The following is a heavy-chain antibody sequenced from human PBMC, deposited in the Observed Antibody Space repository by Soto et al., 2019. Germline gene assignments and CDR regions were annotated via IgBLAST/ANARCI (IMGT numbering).Heavy chain of an antibody. V-gene: IGHV3-30*18. D-gene: IGHD1-1*01. CDR3: AKDRPRRTSGYFFDY. Sequence: QVQLVESGGGVVQPGTSLRLSCAASGFTFSSFGIHWVRQAPGKGLEWVAVISYDGIDKNYGDSVKGRFTISRENSKNMVYLQMNSLRIEDTAVYHCAKDRPRRTSGYFFDYWGQGTPVTVSS. CDR1: GFTFSSFG. CDR2: ISYDGIDK. J-gene: IGHJ4*02.